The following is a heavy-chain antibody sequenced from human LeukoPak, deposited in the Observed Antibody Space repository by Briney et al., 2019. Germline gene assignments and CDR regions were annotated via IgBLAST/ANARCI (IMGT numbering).Heavy chain of an antibody. CDR2: IYYSGST. J-gene: IGHJ5*02. CDR1: GYSISSGYY. D-gene: IGHD1-26*01. CDR3: ARQFSDLGKWFDP. Sequence: SETLSLTCTVSGYSISSGYYWGWIRQPPGKGLEWIGTIYYSGSTYYNPSLKSRVTISVDTSKNQFSLKLSSVTAADTAVYYCARQFSDLGKWFDPWGQGTLVTVSS. V-gene: IGHV4-38-2*02.